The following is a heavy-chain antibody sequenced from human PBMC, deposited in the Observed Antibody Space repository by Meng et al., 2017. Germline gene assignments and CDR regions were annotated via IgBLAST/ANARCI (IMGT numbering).Heavy chain of an antibody. D-gene: IGHD2-21*02. J-gene: IGHJ3*02. CDR2: IYPGDSDT. V-gene: IGHV5-51*01. Sequence: GESLKISCKGSGYSFTSYWIGWVRQMPGKGLEWMGIIYPGDSDTRYSPSFQGQVTISADKSISTAYLQWSSLKASDTAMYYCARTAYCGGDCYDAFDIWGQGTMVTVSS. CDR3: ARTAYCGGDCYDAFDI. CDR1: GYSFTSYW.